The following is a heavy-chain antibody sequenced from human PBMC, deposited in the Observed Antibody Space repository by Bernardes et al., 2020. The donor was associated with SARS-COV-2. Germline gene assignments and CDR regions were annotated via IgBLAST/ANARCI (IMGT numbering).Heavy chain of an antibody. V-gene: IGHV4-4*07. D-gene: IGHD2-15*01. Sequence: SEPLSLTCTVSGGSISNYYWSWIRQPAGKGLEWIGRSYVSGSTNYSPSLKSRVTMSIDASKNQFSLRLSSVTAADTAVYYCATGVGGWFDPWGQGTLVTVSS. CDR3: ATGVGGWFDP. CDR1: GGSISNYY. CDR2: SYVSGST. J-gene: IGHJ5*02.